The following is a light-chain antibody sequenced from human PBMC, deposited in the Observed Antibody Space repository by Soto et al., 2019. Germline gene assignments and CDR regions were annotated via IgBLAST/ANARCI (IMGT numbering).Light chain of an antibody. CDR1: QSISSN. Sequence: IPMTHSPSCLSASVGDSVCITCRASQSISSNLNWYQKNPGKAPKLLIYAASNVQSGVPSTFSGSGSGTEFTLTISSLQSEDFAVYYWQQHNDWPRTFGQGTKVDIK. V-gene: IGKV1-39*02. CDR3: QQHNDWPRT. CDR2: AAS. J-gene: IGKJ1*01.